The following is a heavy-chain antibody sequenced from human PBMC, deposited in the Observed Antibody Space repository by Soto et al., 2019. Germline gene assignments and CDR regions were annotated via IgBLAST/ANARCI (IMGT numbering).Heavy chain of an antibody. D-gene: IGHD3-3*01. V-gene: IGHV3-7*01. CDR3: ARDAFGVRTSAGFDY. CDR2: IKQDGSEK. J-gene: IGHJ4*02. CDR1: GFTFSSYW. Sequence: GGSLRLSCAASGFTFSSYWMSWVRQAPGKGLEWVANIKQDGSEKYYVDSVKGRFTISRDNAKNSLYLQMNSLRAEDTAVYYCARDAFGVRTSAGFDYWGQGTLVTVSS.